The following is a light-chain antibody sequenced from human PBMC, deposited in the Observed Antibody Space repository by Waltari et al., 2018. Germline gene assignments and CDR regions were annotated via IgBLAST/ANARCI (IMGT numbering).Light chain of an antibody. Sequence: EIVLTQSPGTLSLSPGDRATLSCRASQSVSSSYLAWYQQKPGQAPRVLIHGASNRATGIPDRFSGRGSGTDFTLTISRLEPEDFAVYYCQQYGSSPWTFGQGTKVEIK. CDR1: QSVSSSY. CDR2: GAS. V-gene: IGKV3-20*01. J-gene: IGKJ1*01. CDR3: QQYGSSPWT.